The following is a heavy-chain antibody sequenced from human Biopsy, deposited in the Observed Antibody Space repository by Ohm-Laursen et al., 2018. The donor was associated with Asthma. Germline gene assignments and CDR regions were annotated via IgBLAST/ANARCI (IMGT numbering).Heavy chain of an antibody. CDR2: INSVFGTT. CDR3: ARKAGSCISRTCYSLDF. V-gene: IGHV1-69*01. D-gene: IGHD2-2*01. CDR1: GGTFNTYV. Sequence: PSVKVSCKSLGGTFNTYVIGWVRQAPGQGLEWMGGINSVFGTTTYPQKFQDRVTITADDSTSTVYMELGSLRSEDTAVYYCARKAGSCISRTCYSLDFWGQGTLVTVSS. J-gene: IGHJ4*02.